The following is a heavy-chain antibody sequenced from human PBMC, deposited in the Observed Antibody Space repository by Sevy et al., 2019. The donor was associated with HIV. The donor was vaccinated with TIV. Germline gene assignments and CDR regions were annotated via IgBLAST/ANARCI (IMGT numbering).Heavy chain of an antibody. CDR2: FSFGCGRI. J-gene: IGHJ4*02. CDR3: AREGCTKPHDY. D-gene: IGHD2-8*01. Sequence: GRSLRLSCEASGFTFSKYSMSWVRRAPVKGLEWVSIFSFGCGRINYADSVKGRFTISRDDSKNTLYLQMNSLRAEDTAVYYCAREGCTKPHDYWGQGTLVTVSS. V-gene: IGHV3-23*03. CDR1: GFTFSKYS.